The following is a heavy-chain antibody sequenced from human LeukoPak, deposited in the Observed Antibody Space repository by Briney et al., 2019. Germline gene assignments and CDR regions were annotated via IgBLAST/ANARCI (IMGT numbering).Heavy chain of an antibody. D-gene: IGHD3-22*01. J-gene: IGHJ3*01. Sequence: PGGSLRLSCTASGFTFSTYGMNWVRQAPGKGLEWVSVISATGGTTYYADSVKGRFTISRDNSKNTLYLQMNSLRPEDTAVYYCAKPFYYDSSFSTRAFDFWGKGTLVTVS. V-gene: IGHV3-23*01. CDR1: GFTFSTYG. CDR3: AKPFYYDSSFSTRAFDF. CDR2: ISATGGTT.